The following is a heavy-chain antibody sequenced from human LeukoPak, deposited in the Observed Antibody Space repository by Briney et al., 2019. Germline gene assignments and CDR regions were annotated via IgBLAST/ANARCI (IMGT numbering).Heavy chain of an antibody. CDR2: ISSSGSTI. J-gene: IGHJ5*02. Sequence: GGSLRLSCAASGFTFSDYYMSWIRQAPGKGLEWVSYISSSGSTIYYADSVKGRFTISRDNAKNSLYQQMNSLRAEDTAVYYCARAGRFLEWLDRWFDPWGQGTLVTVSS. D-gene: IGHD3-3*01. CDR1: GFTFSDYY. V-gene: IGHV3-11*01. CDR3: ARAGRFLEWLDRWFDP.